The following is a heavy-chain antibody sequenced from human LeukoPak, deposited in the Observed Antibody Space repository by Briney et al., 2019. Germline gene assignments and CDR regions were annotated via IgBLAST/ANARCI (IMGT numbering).Heavy chain of an antibody. D-gene: IGHD3-10*01. CDR3: AKRGVVIRVFLVGFHKEAYYFDS. Sequence: LGGSLRLSCAVSGITLSNYGMSWVRQAPGKGLEWVACLSGSGGETNYADSVQGRFTISRGNPKNTLYLQMNSLRAEDTAVYFCAKRGVVIRVFLVGFHKEAYYFDSWGQGALVTVSS. J-gene: IGHJ4*02. CDR1: GITLSNYG. CDR2: LSGSGGET. V-gene: IGHV3-23*01.